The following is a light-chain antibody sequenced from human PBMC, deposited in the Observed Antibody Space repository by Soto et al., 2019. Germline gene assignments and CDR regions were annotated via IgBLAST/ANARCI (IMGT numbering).Light chain of an antibody. CDR3: QQSFGTPLT. J-gene: IGKJ4*01. Sequence: DIQMTQSPSSLSASVVDRVTITCRASQNIKKYLNWYQQKPGKAPNSLIYTASSLQVGLPSRFSGSGSGTEFTLTISSLQPEDSATYYGQQSFGTPLTFGGGTKVEIK. CDR1: QNIKKY. V-gene: IGKV1-39*01. CDR2: TAS.